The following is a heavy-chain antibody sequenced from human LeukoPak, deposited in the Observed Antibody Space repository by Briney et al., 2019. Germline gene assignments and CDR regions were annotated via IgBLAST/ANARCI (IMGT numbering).Heavy chain of an antibody. D-gene: IGHD4-17*01. CDR2: IWNDGSRK. J-gene: IGHJ3*02. V-gene: IGHV3-33*01. CDR3: ARSAYGDYEGHDALDM. Sequence: GGSLRLSCAAPESTLSNYGMHWVRQAPGKGLEWVAIIWNDGSRKYYSDSVKGRVTISREDSNSTLYLQMNSLRAEDTALYYCARSAYGDYEGHDALDMWGQGTMVTVSS. CDR1: ESTLSNYG.